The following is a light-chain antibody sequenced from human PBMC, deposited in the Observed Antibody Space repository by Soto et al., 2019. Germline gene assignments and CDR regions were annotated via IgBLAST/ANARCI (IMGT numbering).Light chain of an antibody. V-gene: IGKV1-17*03. CDR3: LQHSSFPYT. Sequence: DIQMTQSPSAVSASVGDRVTITCRASQDITNFLAWFQQKPGKVPERLIFGASSLQSGVPSRFSGSGSGTEFTLTISSLQPEDFATYYCLQHSSFPYTFGQGTRLEN. J-gene: IGKJ2*01. CDR2: GAS. CDR1: QDITNF.